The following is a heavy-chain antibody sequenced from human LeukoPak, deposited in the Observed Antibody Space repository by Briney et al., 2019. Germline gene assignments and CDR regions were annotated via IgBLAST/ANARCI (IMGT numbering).Heavy chain of an antibody. V-gene: IGHV1-69*02. CDR1: GYTFTGYY. CDR3: AVQGYCSGGSCDHY. Sequence: ASVKVSCKASGYTFTGYYMHWVRQAPGQGLEWMGRIIPILGIANYAQKFQGRVTITADKSTSTAYMELSSLRSEDTAVYYCAVQGYCSGGSCDHYWGQGTLVTVSS. J-gene: IGHJ4*02. CDR2: IIPILGIA. D-gene: IGHD2-15*01.